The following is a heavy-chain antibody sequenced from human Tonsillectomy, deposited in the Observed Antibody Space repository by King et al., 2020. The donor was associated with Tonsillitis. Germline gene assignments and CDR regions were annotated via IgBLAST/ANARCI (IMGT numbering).Heavy chain of an antibody. J-gene: IGHJ1*01. V-gene: IGHV3-30*02. CDR3: AKNGLRDADYFQH. CDR1: GFTFSSYG. Sequence: VQLVESGGGVVQPGGSLRLSCAASGFTFSSYGMHWVRQAPGKGLEWVAFIRYDGSNKYYADSVKGRFTISRDNSKNTLYLQMNSLRAEDTAVYYCAKNGLRDADYFQHWGQGTLVTVSS. D-gene: IGHD4-17*01. CDR2: IRYDGSNK.